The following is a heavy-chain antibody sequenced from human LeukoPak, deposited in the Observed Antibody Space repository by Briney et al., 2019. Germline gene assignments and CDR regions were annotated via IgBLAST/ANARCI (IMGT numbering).Heavy chain of an antibody. CDR1: GGSISSYY. CDR3: ASGQPFDTAMVYS. J-gene: IGHJ5*01. Sequence: PSETLFLTCTVSGGSISSYYWSWIRQPPGKGLEWIGYIYYSGSTNYNPSLKSRVTISVDTSKNQFSLKLCSVTAADTAVYYCASGQPFDTAMVYSWGQGTLVTVSS. V-gene: IGHV4-59*01. CDR2: IYYSGST. D-gene: IGHD5-18*01.